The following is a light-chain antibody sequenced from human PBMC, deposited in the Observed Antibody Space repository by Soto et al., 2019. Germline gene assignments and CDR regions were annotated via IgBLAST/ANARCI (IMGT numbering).Light chain of an antibody. V-gene: IGKV1-5*03. J-gene: IGKJ2*01. CDR3: QQYNSYSVT. CDR2: KEY. Sequence: DIQMTQSPSTLSASVGDRVTITCRASQSISSWLAWYQQKPGKAPKLLIYKEYSLESGVPSRFSGSGAGTEFTLTISSLQPDDFATYYCQQYNSYSVTFGQGTKLEIK. CDR1: QSISSW.